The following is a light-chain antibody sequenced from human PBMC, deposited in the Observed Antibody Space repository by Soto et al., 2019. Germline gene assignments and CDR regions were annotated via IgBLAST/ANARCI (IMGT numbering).Light chain of an antibody. V-gene: IGKV3-20*01. J-gene: IGKJ2*01. CDR3: QQYVASPYT. Sequence: DIVLTQSPGTLSLSPGERATLSCGASQSINSRSLAWYQQKPGQAPRLLIYDASSRATGIPDRFSPSGSGTDFTLTISSLEPEDFAVYYCQQYVASPYTFGQGTKVDIK. CDR2: DAS. CDR1: QSINSRS.